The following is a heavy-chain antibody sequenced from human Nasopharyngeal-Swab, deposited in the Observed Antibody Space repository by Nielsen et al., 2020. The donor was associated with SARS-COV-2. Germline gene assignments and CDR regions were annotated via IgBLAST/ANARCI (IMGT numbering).Heavy chain of an antibody. Sequence: GSLKISCTASGFTFSSYWMHWVRQAPGKGLVWVSRIKSDGSSTSYADSVKGRFTISRDNAKNTLYLQMNSLRAEDTAVYYCASPKNYDILTGTNYWGQGTLVTVSS. V-gene: IGHV3-74*01. J-gene: IGHJ4*02. CDR2: IKSDGSST. D-gene: IGHD3-9*01. CDR1: GFTFSSYW. CDR3: ASPKNYDILTGTNY.